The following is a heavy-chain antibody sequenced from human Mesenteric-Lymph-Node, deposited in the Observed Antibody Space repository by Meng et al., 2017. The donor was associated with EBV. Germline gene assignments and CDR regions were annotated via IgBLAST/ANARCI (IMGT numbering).Heavy chain of an antibody. V-gene: IGHV3-74*02. J-gene: IGHJ4*02. CDR3: ANPSSSWYNY. D-gene: IGHD6-13*01. CDR1: GFTFMSYW. CDR2: INSDGSST. Sequence: VRVGGSGGGVVQPGRSLLLSLAASGFTFMSYWMHWVRQAPGKGRGWVSRINSDGSSTSYADSVKGRFTISRDNAKNTLYLQMNSLRAEDTAVYYCANPSSSWYNYWGQGTLVTASS.